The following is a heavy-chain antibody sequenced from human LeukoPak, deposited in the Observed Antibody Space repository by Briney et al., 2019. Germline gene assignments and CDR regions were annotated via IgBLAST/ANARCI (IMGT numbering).Heavy chain of an antibody. J-gene: IGHJ4*02. CDR1: GGSFSGYY. D-gene: IGHD1-1*01. Sequence: SETLSLTCAVYGGSFSGYYWSWIRQPPGKGLEWIGEINHSGSTNYNPSLKSRVTISVDTSKNQFSLKLSSVTAADTAVYYCARGRYGAYDYWGQGTLVTVSS. CDR2: INHSGST. V-gene: IGHV4-34*01. CDR3: ARGRYGAYDY.